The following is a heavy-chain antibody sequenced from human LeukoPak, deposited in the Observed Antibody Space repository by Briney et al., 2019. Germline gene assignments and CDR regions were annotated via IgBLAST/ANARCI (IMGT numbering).Heavy chain of an antibody. J-gene: IGHJ4*02. CDR2: ISGSGGST. D-gene: IGHD3-3*01. CDR1: GFTISSYA. CDR3: AKDKSGLRFLEWSYLFDY. Sequence: ESLTLSCAASGFTISSYAMSWVRQPPGKGLEWVSAISGSGGSTYYADSVKGRFTISRDNSKNKLYLQMNSLRVEDTAVYYCAKDKSGLRFLEWSYLFDYWGQGTLVTVSS. V-gene: IGHV3-23*01.